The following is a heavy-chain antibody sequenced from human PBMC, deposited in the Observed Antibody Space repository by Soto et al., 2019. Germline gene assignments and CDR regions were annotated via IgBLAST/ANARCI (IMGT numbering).Heavy chain of an antibody. Sequence: QVQLVQSGAEVKKPGASVKVSCTTYGYTFSDYFLHWVRQAPGQGPEWMGFINPKRGGTEYAQKFQGRVTMTRHPSSSTVYMDLSGLTSDDTAIYYCARDSGIPGRYWYFGLWGRGTLVTVSS. CDR3: ARDSGIPGRYWYFGL. CDR2: INPKRGGT. CDR1: GYTFSDYF. D-gene: IGHD2-21*01. V-gene: IGHV1-2*02. J-gene: IGHJ2*01.